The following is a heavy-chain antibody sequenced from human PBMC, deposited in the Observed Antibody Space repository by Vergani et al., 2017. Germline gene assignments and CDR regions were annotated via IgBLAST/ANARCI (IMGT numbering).Heavy chain of an antibody. V-gene: IGHV4-59*04. D-gene: IGHD6-13*01. CDR3: ASSSSWYYFDY. CDR2: IYYSGST. Sequence: QVQLEESGPGLVKPSETLSLTCTVSGGSFNTYYWSWIRQSPGKGLEWIGYIYYSGSTYYNPSLKSRVTISVDTSKNQFSLKLSSVTAADTAVYYCASSSSWYYFDYWGQGTLVTVSS. CDR1: GGSFNTYY. J-gene: IGHJ4*02.